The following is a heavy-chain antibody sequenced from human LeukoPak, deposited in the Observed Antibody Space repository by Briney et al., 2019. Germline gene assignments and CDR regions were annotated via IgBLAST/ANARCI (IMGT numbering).Heavy chain of an antibody. D-gene: IGHD6-19*01. CDR2: ISGSGGST. Sequence: GGSLRLSCAASGFTFSSYAMSWVRQAPGKGLEWVSAISGSGGSTYYADSVKGRFTISRDNSKNTLYLQMNSLRAEDAAVYYCAKRAGFSSGWYEGDAFDIWGQGTMVTVSS. CDR1: GFTFSSYA. J-gene: IGHJ3*02. CDR3: AKRAGFSSGWYEGDAFDI. V-gene: IGHV3-23*01.